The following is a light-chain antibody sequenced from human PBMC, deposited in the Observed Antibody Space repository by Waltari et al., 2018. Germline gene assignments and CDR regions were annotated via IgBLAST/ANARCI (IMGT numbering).Light chain of an antibody. V-gene: IGLV2-14*03. CDR2: DVT. Sequence: QSALTQPASVSGSPGQSIIISCTRSSNEVSSSHYVSWYQQHPGMAPKLILYDVTNRPSGVSRRFSGSKSANTASLTISGLQVEDEADYYCCSFAANASYVFGSGTRVSVL. CDR3: CSFAANASYV. J-gene: IGLJ1*01. CDR1: SNEVSSSHY.